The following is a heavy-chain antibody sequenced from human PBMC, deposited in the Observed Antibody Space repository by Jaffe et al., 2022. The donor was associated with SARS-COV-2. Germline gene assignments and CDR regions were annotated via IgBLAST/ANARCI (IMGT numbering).Heavy chain of an antibody. CDR1: GGSISSSSYY. Sequence: QLQLQESGPGLVKPSETLSLTCTVSGGSISSSSYYWGWIRQPPGKGLEWIGSIYYSGSTYYNPSLKSRVTISVDTSKNQFSLKLSSVTAADTAVYYCARQSWDTAMGNWFDPWGQGTLVTVSS. CDR2: IYYSGST. CDR3: ARQSWDTAMGNWFDP. J-gene: IGHJ5*02. V-gene: IGHV4-39*01. D-gene: IGHD5-18*01.